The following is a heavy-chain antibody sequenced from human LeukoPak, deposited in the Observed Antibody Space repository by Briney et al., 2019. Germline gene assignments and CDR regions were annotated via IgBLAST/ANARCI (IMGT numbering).Heavy chain of an antibody. J-gene: IGHJ5*02. D-gene: IGHD5-18*01. CDR2: ISGSGGST. CDR3: ANADVGYSCGQPLQAP. CDR1: GFTFSSYA. V-gene: IGHV3-23*01. Sequence: GGSLRLSCAASGFTFSSYAMSWVRQAPGKGLEWVSAISGSGGSTYYADSVKGRFTISRDNSKNTLYLQMNSLRAEDTAVYYCANADVGYSCGQPLQAPWGQGTLVTVSS.